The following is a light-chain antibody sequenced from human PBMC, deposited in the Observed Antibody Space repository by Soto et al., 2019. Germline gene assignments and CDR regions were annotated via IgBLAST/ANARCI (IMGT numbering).Light chain of an antibody. CDR3: SSYTISTTPV. V-gene: IGLV2-14*01. CDR1: TTDVGGYNY. CDR2: EVS. J-gene: IGLJ2*01. Sequence: QSALTQPASVSGSPGQSITISCTGTTTDVGGYNYVSWYQQHPGKAPKLMIYEVSNRPSGVSNRFSGSKSVNTASLTISGLQAEDEADYYCSSYTISTTPVFGGGTKLTVL.